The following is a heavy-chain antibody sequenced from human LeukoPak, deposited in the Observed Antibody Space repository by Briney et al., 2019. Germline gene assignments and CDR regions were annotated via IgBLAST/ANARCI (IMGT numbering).Heavy chain of an antibody. CDR1: GYTFTGYY. V-gene: IGHV1-8*02. J-gene: IGHJ4*02. CDR2: MNPNSGNT. D-gene: IGHD1-26*01. Sequence: GASVKVSCKASGYTFTGYYMHWVRQAPGQGLEWMGWMNPNSGNTGYAQKFQGRVTMTRNTSISTAYMELSSLRSEDTAVYYCARTKIGASKRVFDYWGQGTLVTVSS. CDR3: ARTKIGASKRVFDY.